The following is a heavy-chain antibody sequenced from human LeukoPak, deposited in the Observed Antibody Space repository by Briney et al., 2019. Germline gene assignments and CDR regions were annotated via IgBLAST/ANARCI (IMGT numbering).Heavy chain of an antibody. CDR3: ARRGRLTYYYGSGSFPFDY. J-gene: IGHJ4*02. CDR2: INHSGST. D-gene: IGHD3-10*01. V-gene: IGHV4-34*01. Sequence: SETLSLTCAVYGGSFSGYYWSWIRQPPGKGLEWIGEINHSGSTNYNPSLKSRVTISVDTSKNQFSLKLSSVTAADTAVYYCARRGRLTYYYGSGSFPFDYWGQGTLVTVSS. CDR1: GGSFSGYY.